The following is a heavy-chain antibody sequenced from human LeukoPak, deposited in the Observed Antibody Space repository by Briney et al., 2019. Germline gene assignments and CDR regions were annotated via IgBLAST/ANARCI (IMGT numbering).Heavy chain of an antibody. CDR1: GYTFTGYY. CDR2: INPNSGGT. CDR3: AREDATGYSYGSVDV. J-gene: IGHJ6*04. Sequence: GASVKVSCKASGYTFTGYYMHWVRQAPGQGLEWMGWINPNSGGTNYAQKFQGRVTMTRDTSISTAYMELSRLRSDDTAVYYCAREDATGYSYGSVDVWGKGTTVTISS. V-gene: IGHV1-2*02. D-gene: IGHD5-18*01.